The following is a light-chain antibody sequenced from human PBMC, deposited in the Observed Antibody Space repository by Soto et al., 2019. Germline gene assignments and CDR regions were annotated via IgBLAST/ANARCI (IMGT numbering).Light chain of an antibody. J-gene: IGKJ4*01. V-gene: IGKV1-5*03. CDR2: KAS. CDR1: QSISSW. CDR3: QQYNSYSPLT. Sequence: DIQMTQSPSTLSASVGDRVTITCRASQSISSWLAWYQQKPGKAPKLLIYKASSLEGGVPSRFSGSGSGTEFTLTISSLQPDDFATYYCQQYNSYSPLTFGGGTKVDIK.